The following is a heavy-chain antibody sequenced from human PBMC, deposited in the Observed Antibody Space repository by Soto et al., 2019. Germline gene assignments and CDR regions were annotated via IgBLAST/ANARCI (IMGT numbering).Heavy chain of an antibody. V-gene: IGHV3-11*01. CDR3: ARGAAMAYGMDV. J-gene: IGHJ6*02. D-gene: IGHD5-18*01. CDR2: ISSSGSTI. CDR1: GFTFSDYY. Sequence: PGGSLRLSCAASGFTFSDYYMSWIRQAPGNGLEWVSYISSSGSTIFYAYSVKGRFTISRDNAKNSLYLQMNSLRAEDTAVYYCARGAAMAYGMDVWGQGTTVTVSS.